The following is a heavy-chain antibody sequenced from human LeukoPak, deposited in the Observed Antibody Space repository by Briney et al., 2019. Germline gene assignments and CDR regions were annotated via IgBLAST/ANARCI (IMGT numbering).Heavy chain of an antibody. CDR3: ARDDILTGYYIFDY. CDR2: ISSSSSYI. CDR1: GFTFSSYS. Sequence: GGSLRLSCAASGFTFSSYSMNWVRQAPGKGLEWVSSISSSSSYIYYADSVKGRFTISRDNARNSLYLQMNSLRAEDTAVYYCARDDILTGYYIFDYWGQGTLVTVSS. V-gene: IGHV3-21*01. J-gene: IGHJ4*02. D-gene: IGHD3-9*01.